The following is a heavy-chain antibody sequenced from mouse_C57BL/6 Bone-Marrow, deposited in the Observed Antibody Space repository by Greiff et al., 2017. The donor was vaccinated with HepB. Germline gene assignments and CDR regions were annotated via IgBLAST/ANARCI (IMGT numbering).Heavy chain of an antibody. V-gene: IGHV2-9-1*01. J-gene: IGHJ3*01. CDR2: IWTGGGT. D-gene: IGHD2-3*01. CDR3: ARSLTYDGYHWFAY. CDR1: GFSLTSYA. Sequence: VQLQQSGPGLVAPSQSLSITCTVSGFSLTSYAISWARQPPGKGLEWLGVIWTGGGTNYNSALKSRLSISKDNSKSQVFLKMNSLQTYDTARYYCARSLTYDGYHWFAYWGQGTLVTVSA.